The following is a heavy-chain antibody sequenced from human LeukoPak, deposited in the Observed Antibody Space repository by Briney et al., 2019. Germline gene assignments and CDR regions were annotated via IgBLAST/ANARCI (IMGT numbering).Heavy chain of an antibody. CDR3: ARVSDYYGSGSLDY. D-gene: IGHD3-10*01. CDR2: MNPDSGGT. V-gene: IGHV1-2*02. CDR1: GYTFTDYY. Sequence: ASVKVSCKASGYTFTDYYIHWVRQAPGHGLEWMGWMNPDSGGTNYAQKFQGRVTMTRDTSISTAYMELSRLRSDDTAVYYCARVSDYYGSGSLDYWGQGTLVTVSS. J-gene: IGHJ4*02.